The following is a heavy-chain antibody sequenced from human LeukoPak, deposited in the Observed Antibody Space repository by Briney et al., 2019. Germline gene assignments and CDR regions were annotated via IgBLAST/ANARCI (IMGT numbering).Heavy chain of an antibody. Sequence: PSETLSLTCTVSGGSISNFYWSWIRQSPGKGPEWIGYIHYSGSTNYNPYLKSRVTISVDTSKNQFSLKLSSVTAADTAVYYCATYPPRFCSGGTCSDYWGQGTLVTVSS. D-gene: IGHD2-15*01. J-gene: IGHJ4*02. CDR3: ATYPPRFCSGGTCSDY. CDR1: GGSISNFY. CDR2: IHYSGST. V-gene: IGHV4-59*01.